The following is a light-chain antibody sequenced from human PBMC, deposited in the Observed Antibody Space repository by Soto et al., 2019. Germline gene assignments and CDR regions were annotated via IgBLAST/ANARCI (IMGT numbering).Light chain of an antibody. J-gene: IGKJ1*01. V-gene: IGKV3-11*01. CDR3: QQRGSWPWT. Sequence: EIVLTQSPATLSLSPGEIATLSCGASQSVSSSLAWYQQKPGQAPRLLIYDASNRATGIPARFSGSGSGTDVTLTISSLEPEDFAIYYCQQRGSWPWTFGQGTKVDI. CDR2: DAS. CDR1: QSVSSS.